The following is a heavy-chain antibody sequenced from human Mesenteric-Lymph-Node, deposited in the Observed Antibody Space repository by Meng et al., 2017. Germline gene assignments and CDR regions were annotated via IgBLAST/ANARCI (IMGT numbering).Heavy chain of an antibody. D-gene: IGHD6-13*01. V-gene: IGHV4-4*02. Sequence: QVQLQAAGPGLVKASGTLSLTCAVSGVSISSNIRWTWVRQPPGKGLEWIGDIDDSGSTNYNPSLNSRISISLDKSKNHFSLKVNSVTAADTAVYYCARPIAAAGWFDPWGQGTLVTVSS. J-gene: IGHJ5*02. CDR2: IDDSGST. CDR1: GVSISSNIR. CDR3: ARPIAAAGWFDP.